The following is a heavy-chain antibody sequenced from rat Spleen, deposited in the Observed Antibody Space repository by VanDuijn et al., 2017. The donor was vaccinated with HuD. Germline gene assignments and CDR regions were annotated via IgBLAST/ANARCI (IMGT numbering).Heavy chain of an antibody. CDR3: AKHTTGSGWYFDF. CDR2: ISYDGTAT. Sequence: EVQLVESGGGLVQPGRSLKLSCTASRFTFTNYGMHWIRQAPTKGLEWVASISYDGTATYYRDSVKGRFTISRDNAKNTQYLQMDSLRSEDTATYYCAKHTTGSGWYFDFWGPGTMVTVSS. J-gene: IGHJ1*01. V-gene: IGHV5-29*01. D-gene: IGHD5-1*01. CDR1: RFTFTNYG.